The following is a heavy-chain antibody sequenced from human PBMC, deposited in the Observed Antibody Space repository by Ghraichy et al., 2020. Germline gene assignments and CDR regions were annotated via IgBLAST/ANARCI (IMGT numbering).Heavy chain of an antibody. CDR2: IYYSGST. V-gene: IGHV4-59*01. J-gene: IGHJ6*02. CDR3: ARDIGPYYYYGMDV. CDR1: GGSISSYY. D-gene: IGHD3-16*02. Sequence: SETLSLTCTVSGGSISSYYWNWIRHPPGKGLEWIGYIYYSGSTNYNPSLKSRVTISVDTSKNQFSLKLSSVTAADTAVYYCARDIGPYYYYGMDVWGQGTTVTVSS.